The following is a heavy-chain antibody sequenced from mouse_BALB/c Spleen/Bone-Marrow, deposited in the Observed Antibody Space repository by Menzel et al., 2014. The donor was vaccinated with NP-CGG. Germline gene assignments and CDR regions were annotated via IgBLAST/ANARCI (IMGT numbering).Heavy chain of an antibody. CDR3: ARGDDYDPFAY. CDR2: IAPGSGIT. D-gene: IGHD2-4*01. CDR1: GYTFTSYW. Sequence: DLVKPGASVKLSCKASGYTFTSYWINWIKQRPGQGLEWIGRIAPGSGITYYNEMFKGKTTLTVDTSSSTAYIQRSSLSSEDSAVYFCARGDDYDPFAYWGQGTLVTVSA. J-gene: IGHJ3*01. V-gene: IGHV1S41*01.